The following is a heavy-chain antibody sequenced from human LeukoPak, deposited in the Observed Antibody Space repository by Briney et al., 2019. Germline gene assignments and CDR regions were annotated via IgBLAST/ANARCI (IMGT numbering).Heavy chain of an antibody. CDR2: ISSSGSTI. Sequence: PGGSLRLSCAASGFTFSSYEMNWVRQASGKGLEWVSYISSSGSTIYNADSVKGRFTISRDNAKNSLYLQMNSLRAEDTAVYYCARGANYYDILTGQVDYFDYWGQGTLVTVSS. CDR1: GFTFSSYE. V-gene: IGHV3-48*03. J-gene: IGHJ4*02. CDR3: ARGANYYDILTGQVDYFDY. D-gene: IGHD3-9*01.